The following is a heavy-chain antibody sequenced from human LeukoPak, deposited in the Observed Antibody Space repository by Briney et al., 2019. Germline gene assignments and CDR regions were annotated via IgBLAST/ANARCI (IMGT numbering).Heavy chain of an antibody. D-gene: IGHD3-16*02. CDR2: ISWNSGDI. J-gene: IGHJ4*02. Sequence: PGRSLRLSCAASGFTFEDYAMHWVRLAPGKGLEWVSGISWNSGDIGYADSVKGRFTISRDNAKSSLYLQMNSLRVEDTAVYYCARDDYDYVWGSYRYLGYWGQGTLVTVSS. CDR1: GFTFEDYA. V-gene: IGHV3-9*01. CDR3: ARDDYDYVWGSYRYLGY.